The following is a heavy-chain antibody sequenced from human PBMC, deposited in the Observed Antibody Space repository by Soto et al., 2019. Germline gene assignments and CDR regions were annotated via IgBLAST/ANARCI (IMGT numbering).Heavy chain of an antibody. D-gene: IGHD3-10*01. CDR2: IYHRGIT. J-gene: IGHJ6*02. CDR1: DGFISSGDYS. Sequence: QLQLQESGSGLVKPSQTLSRTCAVADGFISSGDYSWSWIRQPPGKGLEWIGYIYHRGITYYNTSLKSRVTISEDRSKNQFSLKLSSVTAADTAVYYCARGGVGYYYYGMDVWGQGTTVTVSS. CDR3: ARGGVGYYYYGMDV. V-gene: IGHV4-30-2*01.